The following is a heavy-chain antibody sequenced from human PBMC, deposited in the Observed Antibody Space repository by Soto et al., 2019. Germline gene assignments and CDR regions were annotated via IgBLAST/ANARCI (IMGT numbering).Heavy chain of an antibody. CDR2: ISSYTAKT. CDR3: ARDFDSGNYYFDY. Sequence: ASVKVSCKASGYTFTSYGISWVRQAPGQGLEWMGWISSYTAKTNYAQKLQGRVTMTTDTSTSSAYMELRSLRSDDTAVYYCARDFDSGNYYFDYWGQRTLVTVS. J-gene: IGHJ4*02. D-gene: IGHD1-26*01. CDR1: GYTFTSYG. V-gene: IGHV1-18*01.